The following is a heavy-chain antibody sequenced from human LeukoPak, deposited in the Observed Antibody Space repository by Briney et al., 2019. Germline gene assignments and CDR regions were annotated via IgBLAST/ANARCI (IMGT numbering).Heavy chain of an antibody. D-gene: IGHD6-19*01. Sequence: GGSLRLSCVTSGFTFSSYSMNWVRQAPGKGLEWVSYISSGSTTIYYADSVKGRFTISRDNAKNSLYLQMNSLRSEDTAVYYCASDVEQWMVGVYSFDYWGQGTLVTVSS. CDR3: ASDVEQWMVGVYSFDY. V-gene: IGHV3-48*01. CDR1: GFTFSSYS. CDR2: ISSGSTTI. J-gene: IGHJ4*02.